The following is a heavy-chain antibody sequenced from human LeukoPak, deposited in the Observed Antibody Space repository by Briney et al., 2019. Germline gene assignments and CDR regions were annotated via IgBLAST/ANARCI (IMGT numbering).Heavy chain of an antibody. J-gene: IGHJ3*02. Sequence: GGSLRLCCAGAGLSVSVNYMSWGRQAPGKGLEWVSVIYSGGSTYYADSVKGRFTISRDNSKNTLYLQMNSLRAEDTAVYYCARGVRSSSWYEDDAFDIWGQGTMVTVSS. V-gene: IGHV3-66*01. CDR1: GLSVSVNY. D-gene: IGHD6-13*01. CDR2: IYSGGST. CDR3: ARGVRSSSWYEDDAFDI.